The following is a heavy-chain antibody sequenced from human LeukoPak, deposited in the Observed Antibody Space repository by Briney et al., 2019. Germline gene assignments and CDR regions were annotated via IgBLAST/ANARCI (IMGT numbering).Heavy chain of an antibody. J-gene: IGHJ4*02. V-gene: IGHV3-30*18. Sequence: GGSLRLSCAASGFTFSSYGMHWVRQAPGKGLEWVAVISYDGSNKYYADSVKGRFTISRDNSKNTLDLQMNSLRAEDTAVYYCAKDLIYWGQGTLVTVSS. D-gene: IGHD3-16*01. CDR1: GFTFSSYG. CDR3: AKDLIY. CDR2: ISYDGSNK.